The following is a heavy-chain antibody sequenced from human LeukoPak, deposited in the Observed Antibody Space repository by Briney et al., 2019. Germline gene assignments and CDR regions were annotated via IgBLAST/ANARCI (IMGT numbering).Heavy chain of an antibody. CDR2: INHSGST. V-gene: IGHV4-34*01. CDR3: AKPPSPGYRLPFDY. D-gene: IGHD2-21*01. J-gene: IGHJ4*02. CDR1: GGSFSGYY. Sequence: SETLSLTCAVYGGSFSGYYWSWIRQPPGKGLEWIGEINHSGSTNYNPSLKSRVTISVDTSKNQFSLKLSSVTAADTAVYYCAKPPSPGYRLPFDYWGQGTLVTVSS.